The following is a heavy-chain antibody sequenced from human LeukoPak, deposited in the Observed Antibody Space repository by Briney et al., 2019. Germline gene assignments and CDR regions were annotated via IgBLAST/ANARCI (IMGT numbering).Heavy chain of an antibody. V-gene: IGHV4-31*03. CDR3: ARDGGYNYGPFDC. D-gene: IGHD5-18*01. CDR2: ISHTGIT. Sequence: SETLSLTCTVSGGSITSGDYYWSWIRQHPGKGLEWIGSISHTGITYYNPSLKSRLTISGDTSKNQFSLKLSSATAADTAVHYCARDGGYNYGPFDCWGQGTLVTVSS. CDR1: GGSITSGDYY. J-gene: IGHJ4*02.